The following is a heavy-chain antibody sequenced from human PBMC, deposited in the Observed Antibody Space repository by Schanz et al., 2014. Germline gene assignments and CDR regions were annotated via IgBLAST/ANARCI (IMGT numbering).Heavy chain of an antibody. V-gene: IGHV3-66*01. CDR3: ASLIGTTSAHFYGMDV. CDR2: IYSGDNT. Sequence: EVQLVESGGDLVKPGGSLRLSCAASGFPFSNPFSNAWMSWVRQAPGKGLEWVSVIYSGDNTYYADSVKGRFTISRDNSKNTVYLQMNSLRAEDTAVYFCASLIGTTSAHFYGMDVWGQGTTVTVSS. CDR1: GFPFSNPFSNA. J-gene: IGHJ6*02. D-gene: IGHD1-7*01.